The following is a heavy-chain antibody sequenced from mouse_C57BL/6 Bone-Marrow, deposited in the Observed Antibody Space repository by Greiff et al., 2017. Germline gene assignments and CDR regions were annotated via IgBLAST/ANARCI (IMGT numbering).Heavy chain of an antibody. CDR1: GYTFTSYW. CDR2: IDPSDSYT. CDR3: ARNHYGSLSWDY. Sequence: QVQLQQPGAELVKPGASVKLSCKASGYTFTSYWMQWVKQRPGQGLEWIGEIDPSDSYTNYNQKFKGKATLTVETSSSTAYMQLSSLTSEDSAVYYCARNHYGSLSWDYWGQGTTLTVSS. D-gene: IGHD1-1*01. V-gene: IGHV1-50*01. J-gene: IGHJ2*01.